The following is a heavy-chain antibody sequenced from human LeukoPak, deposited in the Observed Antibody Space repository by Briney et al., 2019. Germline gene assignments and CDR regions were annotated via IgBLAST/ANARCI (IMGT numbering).Heavy chain of an antibody. J-gene: IGHJ4*02. V-gene: IGHV3-48*02. Sequence: SGGSLRLSCAASGFTFSSYSMNWLRQAPAKGLEWVSYISSSSSTIYYADSVKGRFTISRDNAKNSLYLQMNSLRDEDTAVYYCARDPSLYSSGWYFDYWGQGTLVTVSS. D-gene: IGHD6-19*01. CDR3: ARDPSLYSSGWYFDY. CDR2: ISSSSSTI. CDR1: GFTFSSYS.